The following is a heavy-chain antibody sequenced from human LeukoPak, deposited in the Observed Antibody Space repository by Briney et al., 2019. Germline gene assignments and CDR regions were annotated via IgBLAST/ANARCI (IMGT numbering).Heavy chain of an antibody. CDR2: ISAYNGNT. Sequence: ASVKVSCKASGYTFTSYGISWVRQAPGQGLEWMGWISAYNGNTNYAQKLQGRVTMTTDTSTSTAYMELRSLRSDDTAVYYRARASHIVVVTAIIHWGQGTLVTVSS. CDR3: ARASHIVVVTAIIH. J-gene: IGHJ4*02. CDR1: GYTFTSYG. V-gene: IGHV1-18*01. D-gene: IGHD2-21*02.